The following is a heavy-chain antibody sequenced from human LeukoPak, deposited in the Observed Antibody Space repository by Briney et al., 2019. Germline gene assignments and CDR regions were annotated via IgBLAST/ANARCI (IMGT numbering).Heavy chain of an antibody. J-gene: IGHJ4*02. CDR2: INPSDSDI. V-gene: IGHV5-51*01. Sequence: GESLKISCEVSGYYCTNYWINWVRQTPGKGLEWMGIINPSDSDIKYSPSFQGQVTISADKSISTAYLQWSSLKASDTAMYYCARPTIGSSSSFDYWGQGTLVTVSS. CDR1: GYYCTNYW. D-gene: IGHD6-6*01. CDR3: ARPTIGSSSSFDY.